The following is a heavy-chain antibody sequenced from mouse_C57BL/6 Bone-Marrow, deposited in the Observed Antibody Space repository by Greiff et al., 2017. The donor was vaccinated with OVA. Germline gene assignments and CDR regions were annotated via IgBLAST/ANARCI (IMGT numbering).Heavy chain of an antibody. Sequence: VQLQQSGPGLVKPSQSLSLTCTVTGYSITSDYAWNWIRQFPGNKLEWMGYITYSGSTSYRPSLESRISVTRDTSKNQFFLHLNSVTTEDTATYYCARGRSDWGQGTLVTVSA. CDR3: ARGRSD. CDR2: ITYSGST. CDR1: GYSITSDYA. V-gene: IGHV3-2*02. J-gene: IGHJ3*01.